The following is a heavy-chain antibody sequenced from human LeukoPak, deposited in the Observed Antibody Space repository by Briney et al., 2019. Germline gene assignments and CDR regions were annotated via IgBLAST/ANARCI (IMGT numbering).Heavy chain of an antibody. J-gene: IGHJ5*02. Sequence: GGSLRLSCAASGFTFNNFAIHWVRQAPGKGLEWVAFISYDGNNKYYADSVKGRFTISRDNSRNTLYLQMNSLRDEDTAVYYCARDLDSSGPLSRFDPWGQGTLVTVSS. CDR3: ARDLDSSGPLSRFDP. D-gene: IGHD3-22*01. V-gene: IGHV3-30-3*01. CDR1: GFTFNNFA. CDR2: ISYDGNNK.